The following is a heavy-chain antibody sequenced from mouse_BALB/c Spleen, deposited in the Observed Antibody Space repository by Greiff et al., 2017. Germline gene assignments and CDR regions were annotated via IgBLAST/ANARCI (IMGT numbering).Heavy chain of an antibody. CDR1: GFAFSSYD. CDR3: ARHEGGNYWFAY. J-gene: IGHJ3*01. V-gene: IGHV5-12-1*01. D-gene: IGHD2-1*01. CDR2: ISSGGGST. Sequence: EVKLMESGGGLVKPGGSLKLSCAASGFAFSSYDMSWVRQTPEKRLEWVAYISSGGGSTYYPDTVKGRFTISRDNAKNTLYLQMSSLKSEDTAMYYCARHEGGNYWFAYWGQGTLVTVSA.